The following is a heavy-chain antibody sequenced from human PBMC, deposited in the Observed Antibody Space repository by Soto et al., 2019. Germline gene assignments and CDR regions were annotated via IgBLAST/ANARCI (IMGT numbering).Heavy chain of an antibody. CDR2: INAGNGNT. Sequence: QVQLVQSGAEEKKPGASVKVSCKASGYTFTSYAMHWVRQAPGQRLEWMGWINAGNGNTKYSQKFQGRVTITRDTSASTAYMELSSLRSEDTAVYYCAGDFGYSSSWYGRGAFDIWGQGTMVTVSS. CDR1: GYTFTSYA. V-gene: IGHV1-3*05. CDR3: AGDFGYSSSWYGRGAFDI. D-gene: IGHD6-13*01. J-gene: IGHJ3*02.